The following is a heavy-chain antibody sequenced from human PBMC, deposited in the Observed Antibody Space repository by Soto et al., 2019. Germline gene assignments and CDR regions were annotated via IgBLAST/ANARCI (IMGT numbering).Heavy chain of an antibody. CDR3: AALWFGELAFNY. Sequence: TSVPLSLSCRVAGESISRGYDWGWISQAPGKGLEWLGSVYHNGIMFHNPSFQSRVTISVDTSKNQFSLNLRSVTAADTAVYYCAALWFGELAFNYWGHGILVTVSS. CDR2: VYHNGIM. V-gene: IGHV4-38-2*01. CDR1: GESISRGYD. D-gene: IGHD3-10*01. J-gene: IGHJ4*01.